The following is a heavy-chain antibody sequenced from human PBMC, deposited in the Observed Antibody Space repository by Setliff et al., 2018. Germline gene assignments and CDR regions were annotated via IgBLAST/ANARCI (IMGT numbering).Heavy chain of an antibody. CDR1: GYTFTSYD. CDR2: MNPNSGNT. V-gene: IGHV1-8*01. D-gene: IGHD3-10*01. CDR3: ARGPGGSGSYVFYYYYYGMDV. Sequence: ASVKVSCKASGYTFTSYDINWVRQATGQGLEWMGWMNPNSGNTGYAQKFQGRVTMTRNTSISTAYMELSSLRSEDTTVYYCARGPGGSGSYVFYYYYYGMDVWGQGTTVTVSS. J-gene: IGHJ6*02.